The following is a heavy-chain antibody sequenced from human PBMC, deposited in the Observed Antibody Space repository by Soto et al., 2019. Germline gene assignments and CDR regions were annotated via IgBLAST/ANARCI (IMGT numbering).Heavy chain of an antibody. Sequence: VSGGSISSYYWSWIRQPPGKGLEWIGYIYYSGSTNYNPSLKSRVTISVDTSKNQFSLKLSSVTAADTAVYYCARVGITIFGVVVFDYWGQGTLVTVSS. D-gene: IGHD3-3*01. CDR2: IYYSGST. CDR1: GGSISSYY. J-gene: IGHJ4*02. CDR3: ARVGITIFGVVVFDY. V-gene: IGHV4-59*01.